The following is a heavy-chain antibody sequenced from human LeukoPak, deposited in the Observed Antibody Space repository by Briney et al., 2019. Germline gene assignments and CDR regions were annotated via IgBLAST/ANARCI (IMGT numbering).Heavy chain of an antibody. CDR2: INPIDGST. J-gene: IGHJ6*03. CDR1: GYTFTRYY. D-gene: IGHD1-26*01. V-gene: IGHV1-46*01. Sequence: ASVKVSCKASGYTFTRYYIHWVRQAPGQGLQWMGIINPIDGSTSYAQKFQGRVTMTRDMSTSTVYMELSSQRSEDTAVYYCARDPYSGNYGNYYYYYMDVWGKGTTVTVSS. CDR3: ARDPYSGNYGNYYYYYMDV.